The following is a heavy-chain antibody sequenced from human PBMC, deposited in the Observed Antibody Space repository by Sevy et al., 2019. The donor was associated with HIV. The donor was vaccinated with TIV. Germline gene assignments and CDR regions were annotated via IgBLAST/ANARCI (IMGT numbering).Heavy chain of an antibody. CDR1: GIAFSTYA. CDR3: AKDFSDVYYYDSSATVDY. V-gene: IGHV3-23*01. Sequence: GGSLRLSCAASGIAFSTYAMFWVRQAPGKGLEWVSSISASGYSTYYADSAKGRFTLSRDNSRNTLDLQMNSLRADDTAVYYCAKDFSDVYYYDSSATVDYWGQGTLVTVSS. CDR2: ISASGYST. D-gene: IGHD3-22*01. J-gene: IGHJ4*02.